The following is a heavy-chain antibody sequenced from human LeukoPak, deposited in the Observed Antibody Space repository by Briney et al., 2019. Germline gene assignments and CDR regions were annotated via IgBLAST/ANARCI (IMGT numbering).Heavy chain of an antibody. J-gene: IGHJ1*01. CDR3: ARQAYCVSPTCYPFQH. D-gene: IGHD2-2*01. Sequence: QPSETLSLTCTVSGGSISGYYWTWLRQPPGKGLEWIGYIHYSGDTRYNPSLRSRVTISVDTSKNHFSLKLKSLTAADTAIYNCARQAYCVSPTCYPFQHWGQGTLVTVSS. V-gene: IGHV4-59*01. CDR1: GGSISGYY. CDR2: IHYSGDT.